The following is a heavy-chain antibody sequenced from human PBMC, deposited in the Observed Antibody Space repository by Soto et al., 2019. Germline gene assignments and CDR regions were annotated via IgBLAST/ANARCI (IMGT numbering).Heavy chain of an antibody. D-gene: IGHD3-9*01. CDR2: IIPIFGTA. CDR3: ARDQDILTGPGAFDI. CDR1: GGTFSSYA. Sequence: SVKVSCKASGGTFSSYAISWVRQAPGQGLEWMGGIIPIFGTANYAQKFQGRVAITADESTSTAYMELSSLRSEDTAVYYCARDQDILTGPGAFDIWGQGTMVTVSS. J-gene: IGHJ3*02. V-gene: IGHV1-69*13.